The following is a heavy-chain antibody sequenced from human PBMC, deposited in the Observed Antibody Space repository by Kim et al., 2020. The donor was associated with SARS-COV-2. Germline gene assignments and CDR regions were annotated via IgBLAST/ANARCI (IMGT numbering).Heavy chain of an antibody. CDR3: ARSYGSGSPQAVNY. Sequence: GGSLRLSCAASGFTFSSYGMHWVRQAPGKGLEWVAVIWYDGSNKYYADSVKGRFTISRDNSKNTLYLQMNSLRAEDTAVYYCARSYGSGSPQAVNYWGQGTLITVSS. CDR1: GFTFSSYG. D-gene: IGHD3-10*01. J-gene: IGHJ4*02. CDR2: IWYDGSNK. V-gene: IGHV3-33*01.